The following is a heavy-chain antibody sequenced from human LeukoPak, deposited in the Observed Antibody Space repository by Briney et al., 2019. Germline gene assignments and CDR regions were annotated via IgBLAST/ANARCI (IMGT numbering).Heavy chain of an antibody. V-gene: IGHV3-66*01. J-gene: IGHJ4*02. D-gene: IGHD6-19*01. CDR1: GFTVSTNY. CDR2: IYSGDNT. Sequence: GGSLRLPCAASGFTVSTNYMSRVRQAPGKGLEWVSVIYSGDNTYYADSVKGRFTISRDISKNTLYLQMNSLRAEDTAVYYCAVVDNSGWYCHDYWGQGTLVTVSS. CDR3: AVVDNSGWYCHDY.